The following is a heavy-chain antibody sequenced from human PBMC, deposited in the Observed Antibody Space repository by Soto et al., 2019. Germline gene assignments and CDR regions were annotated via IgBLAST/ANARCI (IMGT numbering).Heavy chain of an antibody. CDR3: ARDGDSSGYYYDYFDY. D-gene: IGHD3-22*01. J-gene: IGHJ4*02. Sequence: VGSLRLSCAASGFTFSSYAMHWVRQAPGKGLEWVAVISYDGSNKYYADSVKGRFTISRDNSKNTPYLQMNSLRAEDTAVYYCARDGDSSGYYYDYFDYWGQGTLVTVSS. CDR1: GFTFSSYA. CDR2: ISYDGSNK. V-gene: IGHV3-30-3*01.